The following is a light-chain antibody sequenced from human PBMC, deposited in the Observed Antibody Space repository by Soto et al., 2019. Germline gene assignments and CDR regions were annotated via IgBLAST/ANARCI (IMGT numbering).Light chain of an antibody. CDR3: QQYNNWPPVT. Sequence: EIVMTQSPATLSVSPGERATLSCRASQSVGSNLAWYQQKPGQAPRLLIYGASTRATSIPARFSGSGSGTEFTLTISSLQSEDFALYYCQQYNNWPPVTFGQGTRLDIK. V-gene: IGKV3-15*01. CDR1: QSVGSN. CDR2: GAS. J-gene: IGKJ5*01.